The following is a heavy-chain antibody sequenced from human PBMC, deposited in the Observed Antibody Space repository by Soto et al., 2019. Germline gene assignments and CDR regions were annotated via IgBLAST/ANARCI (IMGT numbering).Heavy chain of an antibody. CDR3: AKGLRDIVVVPAAIWFDP. CDR1: GFTFSSYA. D-gene: IGHD2-2*01. J-gene: IGHJ5*02. CDR2: ISGSGGST. Sequence: ELQLLESGGGLVQPGGSLRLSCGASGFTFSSYAMSWVRQAPGKGLEWVSAISGSGGSTYYADSVKGRFTISRDNSKNTLYLQMNSLRAEDTAVYYCAKGLRDIVVVPAAIWFDPWGQGTLVTVSS. V-gene: IGHV3-23*01.